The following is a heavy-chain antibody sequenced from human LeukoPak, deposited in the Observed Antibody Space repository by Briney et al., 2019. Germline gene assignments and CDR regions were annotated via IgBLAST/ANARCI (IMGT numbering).Heavy chain of an antibody. CDR2: IWYGGSDK. CDR1: GFTFSSYG. Sequence: GGSLRLSCAASGFTFSSYGMHWVRQAPGKGLEWVAVIWYGGSDKYYADSVKGRFTISRDNSKNTLYLQMNSLRAEDTAVYYCATAPSGSGTFLGYWGQGTLVTVSS. J-gene: IGHJ4*02. D-gene: IGHD3-10*01. CDR3: ATAPSGSGTFLGY. V-gene: IGHV3-33*01.